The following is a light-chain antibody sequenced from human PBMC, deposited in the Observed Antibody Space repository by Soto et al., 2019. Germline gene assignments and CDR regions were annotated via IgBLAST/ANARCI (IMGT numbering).Light chain of an antibody. J-gene: IGKJ4*01. V-gene: IGKV3-11*01. CDR1: QSIGPY. CDR3: QQRSDWPPLT. Sequence: EIVLTQSPDTLSLPPGERATLSCRASQSIGPYLAWYQLKPGQSPRLLVYDAVNRAAGAPDRFSGSGSGTDFTLTISSLEPEDSAVYLCQQRSDWPPLTFGGGTKVEIK. CDR2: DAV.